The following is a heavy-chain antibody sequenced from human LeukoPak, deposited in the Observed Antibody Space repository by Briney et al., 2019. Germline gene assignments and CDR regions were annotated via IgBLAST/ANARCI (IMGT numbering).Heavy chain of an antibody. CDR3: ARGLLWFGELFLSALDI. CDR1: GYSFTSYW. Sequence: GESLKISCKGSGYSFTSYWIGWVRQMPGKGLEWMGIIYPGDSDTRYSPSFQGQVTISADKSISTAYLQWSSLKASDTAMYYCARGLLWFGELFLSALDIWGQGTMVTVSS. D-gene: IGHD3-10*01. J-gene: IGHJ3*02. V-gene: IGHV5-51*01. CDR2: IYPGDSDT.